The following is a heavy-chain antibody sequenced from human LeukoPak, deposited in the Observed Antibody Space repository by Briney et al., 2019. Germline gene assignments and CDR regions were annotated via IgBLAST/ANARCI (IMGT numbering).Heavy chain of an antibody. J-gene: IGHJ4*02. V-gene: IGHV4-61*02. CDR2: IYTTGST. CDR1: GGSISSTSYY. CDR3: ARLDQWLLDY. Sequence: PSQTLSLTCTVSGGSISSTSYYWTWIRQPAGKGLEWIGRIYTTGSTNYNPSLKSRVTISLDTSTNQFSLKLSSVTAADTAVYYCARLDQWLLDYWGQGTLVTVSS. D-gene: IGHD6-19*01.